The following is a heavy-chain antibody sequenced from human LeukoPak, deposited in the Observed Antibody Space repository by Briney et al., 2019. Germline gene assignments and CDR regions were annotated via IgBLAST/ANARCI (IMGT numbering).Heavy chain of an antibody. CDR3: ARDLGWYGRFDY. Sequence: SETLSLTCTVSGGSVSSGSYYWSWIRQPPGKGLEWIGYIYYSGSTNYNPSLKSRVTISVDTSKNQFSLKLSSVTAADTAVYYCARDLGWYGRFDYWGQGTLVTVSS. CDR1: GGSVSSGSYY. CDR2: IYYSGST. J-gene: IGHJ4*02. D-gene: IGHD6-19*01. V-gene: IGHV4-61*01.